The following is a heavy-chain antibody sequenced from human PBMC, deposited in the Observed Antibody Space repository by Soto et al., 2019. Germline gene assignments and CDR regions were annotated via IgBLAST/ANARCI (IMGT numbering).Heavy chain of an antibody. D-gene: IGHD3-22*01. V-gene: IGHV3-23*01. J-gene: IGHJ6*02. CDR3: AKDPSITMISWVRRQDDGMDV. Sequence: QLGGSLRLSCAASGFTFSSYAMSWVRQAPGKGLEWVSAISGSGGSTYYADSVKGRFTISRDNSKNTLYLQMNSLRAEDTAVYYCAKDPSITMISWVRRQDDGMDVWGQGTTVTVSS. CDR1: GFTFSSYA. CDR2: ISGSGGST.